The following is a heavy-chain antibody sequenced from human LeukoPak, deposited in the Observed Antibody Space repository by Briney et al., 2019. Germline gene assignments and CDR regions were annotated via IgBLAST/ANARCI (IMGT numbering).Heavy chain of an antibody. Sequence: GGSLRLSCAAFGFTFSSYAMRWVRQAPGKGLEWVSAISGSGGSTYYADSVKGRFTISRDNSKNTLYLRMNSLRAEDTAVYYCAKDPNDSSGYYGSDYWGQGTLVTVSS. CDR3: AKDPNDSSGYYGSDY. CDR1: GFTFSSYA. CDR2: ISGSGGST. V-gene: IGHV3-23*01. D-gene: IGHD3-22*01. J-gene: IGHJ4*02.